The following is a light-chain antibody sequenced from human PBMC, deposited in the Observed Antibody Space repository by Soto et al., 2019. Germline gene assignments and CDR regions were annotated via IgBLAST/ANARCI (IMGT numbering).Light chain of an antibody. CDR3: QQYGSSPPALT. J-gene: IGKJ4*01. CDR1: QSVSSSY. CDR2: GTS. Sequence: EIVLTQSPGTLSLSPGERATLSCRASQSVSSSYLAWYQQKPGQAPRLLIYGTSSRATGIPDRFSGSGSGTDFTLTIMRLEPEDFAVYYCQQYGSSPPALTFGGGTKVEFK. V-gene: IGKV3-20*01.